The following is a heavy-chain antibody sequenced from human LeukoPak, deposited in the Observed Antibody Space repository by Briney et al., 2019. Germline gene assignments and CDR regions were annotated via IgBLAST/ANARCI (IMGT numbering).Heavy chain of an antibody. CDR1: GGSFSGYY. J-gene: IGHJ5*02. CDR3: ARVRGYCSSTSCYVNWFDP. V-gene: IGHV4-34*01. CDR2: INHSGST. D-gene: IGHD2-2*01. Sequence: SETLSLTCAVYGGSFSGYYWSWIRQPPGKGLEWIGEINHSGSTNYNPSLKSRVTISVDTSKNQFSLKLSSVTAADTAVYYCARVRGYCSSTSCYVNWFDPWGQGTLVTVSS.